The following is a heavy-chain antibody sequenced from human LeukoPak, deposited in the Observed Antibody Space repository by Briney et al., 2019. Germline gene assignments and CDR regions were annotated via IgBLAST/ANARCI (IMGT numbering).Heavy chain of an antibody. Sequence: SGTLSLTCVVSGGSITSNWWSWVRQPPGKGLEWIGEIYHSGSTTYNPSLKSRVTISIDTSKTQFSLKLNSVTAADTAVYYCARGLHYDILTGYRPVFDYWGQGTLVTVSS. CDR3: ARGLHYDILTGYRPVFDY. V-gene: IGHV4-4*02. D-gene: IGHD3-9*01. CDR1: GGSITSNW. J-gene: IGHJ4*02. CDR2: IYHSGST.